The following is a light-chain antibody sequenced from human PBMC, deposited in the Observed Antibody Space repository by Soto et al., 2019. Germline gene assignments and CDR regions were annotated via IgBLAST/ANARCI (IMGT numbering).Light chain of an antibody. CDR1: QSVSSY. CDR2: DAS. CDR3: QQRSNWPRLT. Sequence: EIVLTQSPATLSLSPGDRATLSCRASQSVSSYLAWYQQKPGQAPRLLIYDASNRATGIPARFSGSGSGTDFTLTISSLGPEDFAVYYCQQRSNWPRLTFGGGTKVDIK. J-gene: IGKJ4*01. V-gene: IGKV3-11*01.